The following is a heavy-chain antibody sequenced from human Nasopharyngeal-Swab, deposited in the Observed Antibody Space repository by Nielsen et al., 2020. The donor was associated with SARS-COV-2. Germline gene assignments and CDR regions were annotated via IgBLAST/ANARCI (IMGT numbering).Heavy chain of an antibody. J-gene: IGHJ6*02. CDR3: ARQRVAAAGHYYYYYGMDV. Sequence: SETLSLTCAVYGGSFSGYYWSWIRQPPGKGLEWIGEINHSGSTNYNPSLKSRVTISVDTPKNQFSLKLSSVTAADTAVYYCARQRVAAAGHYYYYYGMDVWGQGTTVTVSS. CDR2: INHSGST. D-gene: IGHD6-13*01. V-gene: IGHV4-34*01. CDR1: GGSFSGYY.